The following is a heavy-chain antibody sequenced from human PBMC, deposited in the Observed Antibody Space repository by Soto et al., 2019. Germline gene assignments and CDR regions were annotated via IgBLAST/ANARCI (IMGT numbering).Heavy chain of an antibody. J-gene: IGHJ4*02. CDR3: ARANSIAAAFDY. D-gene: IGHD6-13*01. CDR1: GGSISSGGYS. CDR2: IYHSGST. V-gene: IGHV4-30-2*01. Sequence: QLQLQESGSGLVKPSQTLSLTCAVSGGSISSGGYSLSWIRQPPGKGLEWIGYIYHSGSTYYNPSLKSRVTISVDRATHQFSLKLSSVTAADTAVYYCARANSIAAAFDYWGQGTLVTVSS.